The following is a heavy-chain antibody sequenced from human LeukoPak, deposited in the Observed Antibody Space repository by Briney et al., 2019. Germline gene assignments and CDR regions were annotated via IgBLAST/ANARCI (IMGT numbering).Heavy chain of an antibody. CDR3: ARETSGWNEKLNNGYAFHI. D-gene: IGHD6-19*01. CDR1: GYTFTAYY. J-gene: IGHJ3*02. V-gene: IGHV1-2*02. Sequence: AAVKVSCKASGYTFTAYYMHWVRQAPGQGLEWMGWINPKCGGKNYAQKFQGRVTLTGDTSISTAYMELSRLRSDDTAVYYCARETSGWNEKLNNGYAFHIWGQGTMVTVSS. CDR2: INPKCGGK.